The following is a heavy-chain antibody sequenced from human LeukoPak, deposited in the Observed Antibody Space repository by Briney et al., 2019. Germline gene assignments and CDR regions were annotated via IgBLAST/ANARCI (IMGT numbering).Heavy chain of an antibody. CDR2: ISYDGSNK. CDR3: ARGAAATFDY. CDR1: GFTFSSYA. J-gene: IGHJ4*02. V-gene: IGHV3-30*03. D-gene: IGHD6-13*01. Sequence: GGTLRLSCAASGFTFSSYAMHWVRQAPGKGLEWVAVISYDGSNKYYADSVKGRFTLSRDNSKNTLYLQMNSLRAEDTAVYYCARGAAATFDYWGQGTLVTVSS.